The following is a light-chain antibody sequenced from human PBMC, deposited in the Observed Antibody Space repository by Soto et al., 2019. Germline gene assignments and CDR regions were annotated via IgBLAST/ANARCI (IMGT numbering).Light chain of an antibody. CDR1: KLGDKF. V-gene: IGLV3-1*01. CDR3: QAWDSSIV. J-gene: IGLJ2*01. CDR2: QDT. Sequence: SYELTQPPSVSVSPGQTASITCSGDKLGDKFASWYHQKPGQSPVLVIYQDTKRPSGIPERFSGSNSGNTATLTISGTQAMDEADYYCQAWDSSIVFGGGTKVTVL.